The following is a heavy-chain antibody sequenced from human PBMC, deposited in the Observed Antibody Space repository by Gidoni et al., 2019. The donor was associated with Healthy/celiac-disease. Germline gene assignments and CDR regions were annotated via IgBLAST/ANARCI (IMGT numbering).Heavy chain of an antibody. D-gene: IGHD1-26*01. CDR1: GFTFSSYA. CDR2: ISGSGGST. V-gene: IGHV3-23*01. J-gene: IGHJ4*02. CDR3: AKGAYRYSGSYYTAHY. Sequence: EVQLLESGGGLVQPGGSLRLSCAASGFTFSSYAMSWVRQAPGKGLEWVSAISGSGGSTYYADSVKGRFTISRDNSKNTLYLQMNSLRAEDTAVYYCAKGAYRYSGSYYTAHYWGQGTLVTVSS.